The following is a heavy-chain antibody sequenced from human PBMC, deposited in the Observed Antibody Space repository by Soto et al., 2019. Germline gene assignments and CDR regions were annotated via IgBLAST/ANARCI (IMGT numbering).Heavy chain of an antibody. D-gene: IGHD4-17*01. CDR1: GGSISSYY. J-gene: IGHJ2*01. CDR3: AREGILVMTTVTYRYFDL. Sequence: QVQLQESGPGLVKPSETLSLTCPVSGGSISSYYWSWIRQPPGKGLEWLGYIYYSGSTNYNPSLKSRVTISVDTSKNQFSLKLSSVTAAATAVYYCAREGILVMTTVTYRYFDLWGRGTLVIVSS. V-gene: IGHV4-59*01. CDR2: IYYSGST.